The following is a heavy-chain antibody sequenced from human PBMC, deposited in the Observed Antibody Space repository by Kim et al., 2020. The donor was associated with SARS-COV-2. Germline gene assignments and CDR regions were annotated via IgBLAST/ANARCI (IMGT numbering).Heavy chain of an antibody. CDR3: ATGQGSRIYSGYDWDYYYGMDV. CDR1: GYTFTGYY. J-gene: IGHJ6*02. D-gene: IGHD5-12*01. CDR2: INPNSGGT. V-gene: IGHV1-2*04. Sequence: ASVKVSCKASGYTFTGYYMHWVRQAPGQGLEWMGWINPNSGGTNYAQKFQGWVTMTRDTSISTAYMELSRLRSDDTVVYYCATGQGSRIYSGYDWDYYYGMDVWGQGTTVTVSS.